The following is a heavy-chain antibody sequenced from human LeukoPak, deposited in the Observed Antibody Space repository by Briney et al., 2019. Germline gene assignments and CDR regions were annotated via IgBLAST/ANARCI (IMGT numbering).Heavy chain of an antibody. CDR2: IYSGGST. V-gene: IGHV3-66*01. Sequence: GGSLRLSCAASGFTVSSNYMSWVRQAPGKGLEWVSVIYSGGSTYYADSAKGRFTISRDNSKNTLYLQMNSLRAEDTAVYYCASDGSGSYCFDYWGQGTLVTVSS. J-gene: IGHJ4*02. D-gene: IGHD3-10*01. CDR3: ASDGSGSYCFDY. CDR1: GFTVSSNY.